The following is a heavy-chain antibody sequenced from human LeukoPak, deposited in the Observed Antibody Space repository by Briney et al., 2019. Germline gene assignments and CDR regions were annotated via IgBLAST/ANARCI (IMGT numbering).Heavy chain of an antibody. D-gene: IGHD3-16*01. Sequence: SETLSLTCTVSGGSISRSSYYWGWIRQPPGKGLEWIGSMYYSGSTFYNPSLKSRVTILVDTSKNQFSLKLSSVTAADTAVYYCARETSQKGAHYMDVWGKGTTVTISS. CDR3: ARETSQKGAHYMDV. V-gene: IGHV4-39*07. J-gene: IGHJ6*03. CDR2: MYYSGST. CDR1: GGSISRSSYY.